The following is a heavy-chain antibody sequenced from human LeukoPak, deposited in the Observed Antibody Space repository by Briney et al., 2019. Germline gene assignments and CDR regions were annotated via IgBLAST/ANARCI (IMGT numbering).Heavy chain of an antibody. D-gene: IGHD3-16*01. J-gene: IGHJ6*03. CDR1: GGSISSHY. V-gene: IGHV4-59*11. CDR3: ARGGIGYYYMDV. Sequence: AETLSLTCIVSGGSISSHYYSWIQQPPGKGLEWIGYVYKSGSTYYNPSLKSRVTKSLDTSRNQISLKLTSVIAADRAVYYCARGGIGYYYMDVWGNGTTVTVSS. CDR2: VYKSGST.